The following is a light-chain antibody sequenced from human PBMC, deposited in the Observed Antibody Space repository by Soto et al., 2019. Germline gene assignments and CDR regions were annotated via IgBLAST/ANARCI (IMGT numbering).Light chain of an antibody. CDR3: QQYGSSGT. J-gene: IGKJ1*01. CDR1: QTVLNNY. Sequence: EIVFTQAPGTLAWYPGERATLSCRASQTVLNNYLTWYQQKPGQAPRRLIFGASIRATGIPDRFSGSGSGTDFTLTISRLETEDFAVYYCQQYGSSGTFGQGTKVDIK. CDR2: GAS. V-gene: IGKV3-20*01.